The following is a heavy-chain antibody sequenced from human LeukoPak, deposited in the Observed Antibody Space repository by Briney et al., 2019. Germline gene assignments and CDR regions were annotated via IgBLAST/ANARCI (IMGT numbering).Heavy chain of an antibody. CDR2: IYYSGST. CDR3: AAGGAGENNWFDP. CDR1: GGSISSGGYY. D-gene: IGHD3-10*01. Sequence: SETLSLTCTVSGGSISSGGYYWSWIRQHPGKGLEWIGYIYYSGSTYYNPSLKSRVTISVDTSKNQFSLKLSSVTAADTAVYYCAAGGAGENNWFDPWGQGTLVTVSS. V-gene: IGHV4-31*03. J-gene: IGHJ5*02.